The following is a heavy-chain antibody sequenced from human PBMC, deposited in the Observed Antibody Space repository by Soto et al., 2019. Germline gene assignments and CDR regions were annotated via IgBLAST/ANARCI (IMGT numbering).Heavy chain of an antibody. D-gene: IGHD2-15*01. J-gene: IGHJ4*02. V-gene: IGHV1-18*01. CDR3: AQDLAVGLVDE. Sequence: QVQLVQSGAEVKKPGASVKVSCKASGYTFTSYGISWVRQAPGQGLEWMGWISAYNGNTNYAQKLEGRVTMTTDTTPSTAQMELRGTRSDDTAVYFGAQDLAVGLVDEWGQGTLVTVSS. CDR1: GYTFTSYG. CDR2: ISAYNGNT.